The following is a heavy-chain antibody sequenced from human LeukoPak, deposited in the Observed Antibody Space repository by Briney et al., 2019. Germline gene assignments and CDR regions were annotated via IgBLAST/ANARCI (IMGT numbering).Heavy chain of an antibody. J-gene: IGHJ4*02. CDR2: ISYEVGVK. Sequence: GGSLRLSCVASGLIFSDYALQWVRQAPGKGLEWVALISYEVGVKDYADSVRGRFTFSRDNSEKVLYLQMNNLRSEDTAVYYCARTGDHGSGHFRWRQFDSSGQGTLVTVSS. CDR3: ARTGDHGSGHFRWRQFDS. CDR1: GLIFSDYA. D-gene: IGHD3-10*01. V-gene: IGHV3-30-3*01.